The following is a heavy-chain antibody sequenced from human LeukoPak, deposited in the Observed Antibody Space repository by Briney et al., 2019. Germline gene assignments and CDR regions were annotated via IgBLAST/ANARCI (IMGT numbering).Heavy chain of an antibody. CDR1: GFTFSSYA. CDR2: ISGSGGST. D-gene: IGHD4-11*01. V-gene: IGHV3-23*01. J-gene: IGHJ3*02. CDR3: AKDTPTVTTPPPDAFDI. Sequence: GGSLRLSSAASGFTFSSYAMSWVRQAPGKGLEWGSAISGSGGSTYYADSVKGRFTISRDNSKNTLYLQMNSLRAEDTAVYYCAKDTPTVTTPPPDAFDIWGQGTMVTVSS.